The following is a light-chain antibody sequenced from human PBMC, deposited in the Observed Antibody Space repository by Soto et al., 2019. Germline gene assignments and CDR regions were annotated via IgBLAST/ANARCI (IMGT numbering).Light chain of an antibody. CDR1: QSISSY. V-gene: IGKV1-5*03. J-gene: IGKJ1*01. CDR2: KAS. CDR3: QQYNSYWT. Sequence: DIQMTQSPSSLSASVGDRVTITCRASQSISSYLNWYQQKPGKAPKLLIYKASSLESGVPSRFSGSESGTEFTLTISSLQPDDFATYYCQQYNSYWTFGQGTKVDI.